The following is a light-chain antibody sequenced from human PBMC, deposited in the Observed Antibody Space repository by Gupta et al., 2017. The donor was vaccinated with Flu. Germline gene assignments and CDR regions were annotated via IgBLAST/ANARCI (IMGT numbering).Light chain of an antibody. CDR3: QQEDSTPFT. V-gene: IGKV4-1*01. Sequence: DSVMTQSPDHLAVSLGERATINCKSSQSVLYSSNNKKYLAWYQQKPGQPPKLLIYWASTRESGVPDRFSGRGSGTDFTLTISSLQAEDVAVYYCQQEDSTPFTFGHGTKVDIK. CDR1: QSVLYSSNNKKY. J-gene: IGKJ3*01. CDR2: WAS.